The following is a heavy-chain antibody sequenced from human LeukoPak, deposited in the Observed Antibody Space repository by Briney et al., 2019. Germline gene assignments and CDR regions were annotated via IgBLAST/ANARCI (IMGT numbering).Heavy chain of an antibody. J-gene: IGHJ4*02. CDR2: ISWNSGDI. D-gene: IGHD5-12*01. CDR1: GFTFDDYA. Sequence: GGSLRLSCAASGFTFDDYAMHWVRQAPGKGLEWVSGISWNSGDIGYADSAKGRFTISRDNAKNSLYLQMNSLRAEDTALYYCAKYSGYNYYFDYWGQGTLVTVSS. CDR3: AKYSGYNYYFDY. V-gene: IGHV3-9*01.